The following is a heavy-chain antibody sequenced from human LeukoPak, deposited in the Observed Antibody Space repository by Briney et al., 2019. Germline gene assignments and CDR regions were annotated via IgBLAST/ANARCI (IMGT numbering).Heavy chain of an antibody. CDR1: GVAICSSSYG. CDR2: IYYSGST. Sequence: SETRSLTCTVSGVAICSSSYGWGWIRQPPGKGLEWIGSIYYSGSTYYTPYLKSRVTISVDTSKNQCSLKLSSVTAADTAVYYCARLATVTKFDDWGQGTLVTVSS. CDR3: ARLATVTKFDD. D-gene: IGHD4-17*01. V-gene: IGHV4-39*01. J-gene: IGHJ4*01.